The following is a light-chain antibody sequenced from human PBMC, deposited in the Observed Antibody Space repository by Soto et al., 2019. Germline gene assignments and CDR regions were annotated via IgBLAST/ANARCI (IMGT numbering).Light chain of an antibody. CDR3: QQYRQWPPER. J-gene: IGKJ1*01. Sequence: IVMTHSPDTVSVNPGERVTLSCRVSQSVGSSVAWYQQETGQAPRLLIYDASTRATGIPARFSASGSGTEFTLSIRSLQAEDFATYYCQQYRQWPPERFGQGGKADIK. CDR1: QSVGSS. V-gene: IGKV3-15*01. CDR2: DAS.